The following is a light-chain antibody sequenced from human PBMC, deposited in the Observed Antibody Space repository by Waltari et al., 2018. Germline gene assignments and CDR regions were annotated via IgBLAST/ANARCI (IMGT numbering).Light chain of an antibody. Sequence: QSAPTQPASVSGSPGQSITISCTGTSSDVGGYNYVPWYQQHPGKAPKLMIYEVSNRPSGVSNRFSGSKSGNTASLTISGLQAEDEADYYCSSYTSSSTVVFGGGTKLTVL. J-gene: IGLJ2*01. CDR3: SSYTSSSTVV. V-gene: IGLV2-14*01. CDR1: SSDVGGYNY. CDR2: EVS.